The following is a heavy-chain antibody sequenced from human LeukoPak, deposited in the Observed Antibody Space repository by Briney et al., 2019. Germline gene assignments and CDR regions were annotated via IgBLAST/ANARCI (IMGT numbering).Heavy chain of an antibody. D-gene: IGHD3-3*01. J-gene: IGHJ4*02. CDR2: IKEDGSDK. CDR3: ATWGSIFGVTFFDY. Sequence: GGSLRLSCAASGFIFTNYWMSWVRQAPGKGLEWVATIKEDGSDKHYVDSARGRFTISRDNAKNSLYLQMNALRADDTAVYYCATWGSIFGVTFFDYWGQGVLVTVSS. V-gene: IGHV3-7*01. CDR1: GFIFTNYW.